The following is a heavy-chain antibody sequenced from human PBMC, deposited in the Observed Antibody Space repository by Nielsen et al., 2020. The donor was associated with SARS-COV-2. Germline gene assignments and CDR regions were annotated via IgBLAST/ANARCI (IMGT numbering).Heavy chain of an antibody. CDR3: ARDNWGRMDV. J-gene: IGHJ6*02. D-gene: IGHD7-27*01. Sequence: GESLKISCGASGFTISSSFMSWVRQAAGKGLDWVSDIYTDGSTSHAESVKGRFTIFRDNSKNTLYLQMNSLRAEDTAVYYCARDNWGRMDVWGQGTTVTVSS. V-gene: IGHV3-66*01. CDR2: IYTDGST. CDR1: GFTISSSF.